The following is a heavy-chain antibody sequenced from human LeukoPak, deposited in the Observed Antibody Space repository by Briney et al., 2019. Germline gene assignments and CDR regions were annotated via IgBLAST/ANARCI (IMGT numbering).Heavy chain of an antibody. J-gene: IGHJ4*02. V-gene: IGHV4-59*12. D-gene: IGHD6-13*01. Sequence: PSETLSLTCSVSGGSISGSYWMWIRQSPGKGLEWIGYIYYSGATSYNPSFRGRVTSFVDTSKNQFSLKLSSVTAADTAMYYCAREIPAAGHFDYWGQGALVTVSS. CDR3: AREIPAAGHFDY. CDR1: GGSISGSY. CDR2: IYYSGAT.